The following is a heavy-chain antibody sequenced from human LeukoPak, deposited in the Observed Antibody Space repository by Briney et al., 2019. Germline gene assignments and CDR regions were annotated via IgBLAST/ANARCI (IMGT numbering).Heavy chain of an antibody. CDR1: GGSFTNYY. J-gene: IGHJ3*01. D-gene: IGHD3-22*01. V-gene: IGHV4-59*01. Sequence: SETLSLTCTVSGGSFTNYYWSWIRQPPGMGMEWIGYIYYRGSTNYNPSLKSRVTISLDTSRNQFSLKLTSVTPADTAVYYCARHYFDSGAYYAIDASTVWGRGTMVTVSS. CDR3: ARHYFDSGAYYAIDASTV. CDR2: IYYRGST.